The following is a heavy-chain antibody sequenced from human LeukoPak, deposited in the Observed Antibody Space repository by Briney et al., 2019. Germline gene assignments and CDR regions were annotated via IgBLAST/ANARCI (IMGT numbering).Heavy chain of an antibody. D-gene: IGHD3-22*01. CDR1: GFTFSRYW. CDR2: INGDGSTT. J-gene: IGHJ1*01. V-gene: IGHV3-74*01. CDR3: ATGSYYDSRGYYTFGH. Sequence: GGSLRLSCVASGFTFSRYWMHWVRQAPGKGLVWVSRINGDGSTTSYADSVKGGFTISRDNAKNTLYLQMNSLRAEDTAVYYCATGSYYDSRGYYTFGHWGQGTLVTVSS.